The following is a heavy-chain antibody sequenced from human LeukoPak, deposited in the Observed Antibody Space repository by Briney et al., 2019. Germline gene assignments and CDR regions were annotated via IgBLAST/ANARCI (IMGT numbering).Heavy chain of an antibody. V-gene: IGHV4-34*01. CDR2: INHSGST. CDR3: ARGRICSGGSCYSWGGYYYYYMDV. J-gene: IGHJ6*03. D-gene: IGHD2-15*01. Sequence: SETLSLTCAVYGGSFSGYYWSWIRQPPGKGLEWIGEINHSGSTNYNLSLKSRVTISVDTSKNQFSLKLSSVTAADTAVYYCARGRICSGGSCYSWGGYYYYYMDVWGKGTTVTVSS. CDR1: GGSFSGYY.